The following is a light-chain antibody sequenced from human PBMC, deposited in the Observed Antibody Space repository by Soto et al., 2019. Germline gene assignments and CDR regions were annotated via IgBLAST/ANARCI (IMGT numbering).Light chain of an antibody. CDR1: NFETKR. CDR3: QVWESFSDHPYV. V-gene: IGLV3-21*02. CDR2: DNN. J-gene: IGLJ1*01. Sequence: SYELSQPPSVSVAPGQTARIFCGVANFETKRVHWYQQRPGQAPILVVYDNNDRPSGIPERFTGSNSGNTATLTISRVEAGDEADYYCQVWESFSDHPYVFGGGTKVTVL.